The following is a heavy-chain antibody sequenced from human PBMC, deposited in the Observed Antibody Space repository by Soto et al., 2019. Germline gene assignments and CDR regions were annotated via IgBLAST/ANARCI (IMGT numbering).Heavy chain of an antibody. V-gene: IGHV3-23*01. D-gene: IGHD2-15*01. Sequence: GGSLRLSCAASGFTFSTYAMSWVRQAPGKGLEWVSTISASGGTTYYADSVKDRFTVSRDNSKNAMYLQMSSLRPEDTALYYCARYCTGGSCSSSSGSVYGMDVWGQGTTVTVSS. CDR3: ARYCTGGSCSSSSGSVYGMDV. CDR1: GFTFSTYA. J-gene: IGHJ6*02. CDR2: ISASGGTT.